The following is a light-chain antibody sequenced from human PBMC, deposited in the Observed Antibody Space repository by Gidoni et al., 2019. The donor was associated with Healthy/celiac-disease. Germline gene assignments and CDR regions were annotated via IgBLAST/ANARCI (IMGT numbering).Light chain of an antibody. V-gene: IGKV4-1*01. CDR3: QQYYSTPRT. CDR2: WAS. J-gene: IGKJ1*01. CDR1: QSVVYSSNNKNY. Sequence: DIVMTQSPDSLAVSLGERATINCKSSQSVVYSSNNKNYIAWYQQKPGQPPKLLMYWASTREAGVPDRFSGSGSGTDFTLTISSLQAEDVAVYYCQQYYSTPRTFGQGTKVEIK.